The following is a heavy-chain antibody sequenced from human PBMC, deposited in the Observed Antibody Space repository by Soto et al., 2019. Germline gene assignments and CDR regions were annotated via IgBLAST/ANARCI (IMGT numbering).Heavy chain of an antibody. CDR3: ARAGGIQSAFDI. D-gene: IGHD3-16*01. CDR2: IYHSGST. CDR1: GGSISSGGYS. V-gene: IGHV4-30-2*01. J-gene: IGHJ3*02. Sequence: SETLSLTCAVSGGSISSGGYSWSWIRQPPGKGLEWIGYIYHSGSTYYNPSLKSRVTISVDRSKNQFSLKLSSVTAADTAVYYWARAGGIQSAFDIWGQGTMVTVSS.